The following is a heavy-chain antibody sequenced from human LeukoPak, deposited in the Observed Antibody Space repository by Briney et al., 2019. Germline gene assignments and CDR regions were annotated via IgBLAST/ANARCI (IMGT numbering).Heavy chain of an antibody. J-gene: IGHJ4*02. CDR2: ISYDGSNK. D-gene: IGHD4-23*01. V-gene: IGHV3-30*03. Sequence: PGRSLRLSCAASGFTFSSYGMHWVRQAPGKGLEWVAVISYDGSNKYYADSVKGRFTISRDNSKNTLYLQMNSLRAEDTAVYYCAYGGNFDYWGQGTLVTVSS. CDR1: GFTFSSYG. CDR3: AYGGNFDY.